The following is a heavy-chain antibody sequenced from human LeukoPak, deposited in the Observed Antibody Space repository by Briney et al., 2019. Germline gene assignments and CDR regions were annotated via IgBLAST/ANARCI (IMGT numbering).Heavy chain of an antibody. Sequence: SETLSLTCTVSGGSISSYYGSWIRQPPGKGLEWIGYIYYSGSTNYNPSLKSRVTISVDTSKNQFSLKLSSVTAADTAVYYCARSPGYYDSSGYYYNYYYGMDVWGQGTTVTVSS. CDR3: ARSPGYYDSSGYYYNYYYGMDV. CDR2: IYYSGST. V-gene: IGHV4-59*08. CDR1: GGSISSYY. D-gene: IGHD3-22*01. J-gene: IGHJ6*02.